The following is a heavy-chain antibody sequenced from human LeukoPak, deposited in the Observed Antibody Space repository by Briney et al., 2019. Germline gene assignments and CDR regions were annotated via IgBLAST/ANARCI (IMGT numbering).Heavy chain of an antibody. D-gene: IGHD3-22*01. J-gene: IGHJ4*02. CDR1: GGSFSGYY. CDR3: ARGHRVGDYYDSSGFDY. Sequence: SETLSLTCAVYGGSFSGYYWSWIRQPPGKGLEWIGEINDSGSTNYNPSLKSRVTISVDTSKNQFSLKLSSVTAADTAVYYCARGHRVGDYYDSSGFDYWGQGTLVTVSS. V-gene: IGHV4-34*01. CDR2: INDSGST.